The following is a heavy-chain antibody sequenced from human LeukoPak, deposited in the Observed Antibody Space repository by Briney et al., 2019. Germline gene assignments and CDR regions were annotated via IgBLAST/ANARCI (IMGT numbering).Heavy chain of an antibody. Sequence: SETLSLTCTVSGGSISSSSYYWGWIRQPPGKGLEWIGSIYYSGSTYYNPSLKSRVTISVDTSKNQFSLKLSSVTAADTAVYYCATRGDSAYYYDSSAYYPFDYWGQGTLVTVSS. V-gene: IGHV4-39*01. CDR2: IYYSGST. D-gene: IGHD3-22*01. CDR3: ATRGDSAYYYDSSAYYPFDY. CDR1: GGSISSSSYY. J-gene: IGHJ4*02.